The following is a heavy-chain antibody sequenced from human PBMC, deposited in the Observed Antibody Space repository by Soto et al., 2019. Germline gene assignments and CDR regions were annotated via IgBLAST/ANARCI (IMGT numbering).Heavy chain of an antibody. CDR1: GYTFTGYY. CDR2: INPNSGGT. J-gene: IGHJ6*02. Sequence: VASVKVSCKASGYTFTGYYMHWVRQAPGQGLEWMGWINPNSGGTNYAQKFQGWVTMTRDTSISTAYMELSRLRSDDTAVYYCARDFGTTIKYYYYYYGMDVWGQGTTVTVSS. V-gene: IGHV1-2*04. D-gene: IGHD1-1*01. CDR3: ARDFGTTIKYYYYYYGMDV.